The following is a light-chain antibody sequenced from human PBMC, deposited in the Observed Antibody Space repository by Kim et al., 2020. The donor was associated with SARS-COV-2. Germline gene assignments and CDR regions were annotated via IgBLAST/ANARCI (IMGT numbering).Light chain of an antibody. CDR2: DAS. CDR3: QQYSNRPLT. V-gene: IGKV1-33*01. CDR1: QHIHSY. J-gene: IGKJ3*01. Sequence: DIQMTQSPPSLSASVGDRVTITCQASQHIHSYLNWYQQKPGKAPELLIYDASNLEAGVPSRFTGSGSGTHFTFTISSLQPEDIATYYCQQYSNRPLTFGPGTKVDIK.